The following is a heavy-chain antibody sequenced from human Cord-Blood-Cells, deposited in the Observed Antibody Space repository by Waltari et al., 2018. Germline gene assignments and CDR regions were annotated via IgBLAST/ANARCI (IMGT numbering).Heavy chain of an antibody. V-gene: IGHV4-4*07. CDR2: IYTSGST. CDR1: GGSIRSYY. CDR3: ARSYSSGRGAWGAWDI. D-gene: IGHD6-19*01. Sequence: QVQLQESGPGLVKPSETLSLTCTVSGGSIRSYYWSWIRQPAGKGLEWIGRIYTSGSTNYNPSLKSRVTMSVDTSKNQFSLKLSSVTAADTAVYYCARSYSSGRGAWGAWDIWGQGTMVTVSS. J-gene: IGHJ3*02.